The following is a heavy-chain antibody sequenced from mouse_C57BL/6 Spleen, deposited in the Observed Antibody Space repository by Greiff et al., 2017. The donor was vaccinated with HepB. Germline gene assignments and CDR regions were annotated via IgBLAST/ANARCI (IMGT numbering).Heavy chain of an antibody. CDR3: ARKGYCYFDY. J-gene: IGHJ2*01. D-gene: IGHD2-14*01. Sequence: EVQRVESGPGLVKPSQSLSLTCSVPGYSITSGYYWNWIRQFPGNKLEWMGYISYDGSNNYNPSLKNRIPITRDTTKNQFFLKLNSVTTEDTATYYCARKGYCYFDYWGQGTTLTVSS. V-gene: IGHV3-6*01. CDR1: GYSITSGYY. CDR2: ISYDGSN.